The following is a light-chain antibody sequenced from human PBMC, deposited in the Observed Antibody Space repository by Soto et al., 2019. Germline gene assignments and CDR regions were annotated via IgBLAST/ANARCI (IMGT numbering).Light chain of an antibody. CDR3: SSFAGSNNFPYV. CDR1: NSNIGSNT. J-gene: IGLJ1*01. Sequence: QSVLTQPPSASGTPGQTVAISCSRTNSNIGSNTVNWYQQFPGTAPKLLIYGNNQRPSGVPDRFSGSKSGNTASLTVSGLQAEDEADYYCSSFAGSNNFPYVFGTGTKLTVL. CDR2: GNN. V-gene: IGLV1-44*01.